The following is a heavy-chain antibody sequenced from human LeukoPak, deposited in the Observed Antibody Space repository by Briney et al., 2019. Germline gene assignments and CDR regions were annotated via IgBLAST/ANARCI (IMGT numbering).Heavy chain of an antibody. V-gene: IGHV1-69*04. CDR2: IIPILGIA. J-gene: IGHJ4*02. CDR1: GGTFSSYT. Sequence: SSVKVSCKASGGTFSSYTISWVRQAPGQGLEWMGRIIPILGIANYAQKFQGRVTITADKSTSTAYMELSSLRSEDTAVYYCAREGPGAVAGNLGYWGQGTLVTVSS. CDR3: AREGPGAVAGNLGY. D-gene: IGHD6-19*01.